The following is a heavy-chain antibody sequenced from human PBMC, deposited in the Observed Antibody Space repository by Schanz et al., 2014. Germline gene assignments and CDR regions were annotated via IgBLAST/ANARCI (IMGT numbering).Heavy chain of an antibody. J-gene: IGHJ4*02. CDR3: ARLGTVLSGYSGY. CDR1: GGSIRNGPYY. Sequence: QVQLQESGPGLVKPSQTLSLTCSVSGGSIRNGPYYWTWIRQHPGKGLEWIGYIYFSGATYINPSLESRVIISVDTSETQFSLKLTSVTAADTAVYYCARLGTVLSGYSGYWGQGTLVTVSS. V-gene: IGHV4-31*03. D-gene: IGHD2-21*01. CDR2: IYFSGAT.